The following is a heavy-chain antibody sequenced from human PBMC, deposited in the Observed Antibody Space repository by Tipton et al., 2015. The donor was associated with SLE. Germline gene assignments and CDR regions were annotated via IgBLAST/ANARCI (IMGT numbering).Heavy chain of an antibody. CDR1: GGSIDISSSF. CDR3: ARAGELSLYLDS. Sequence: TLSLTCAGSGGSIDISSSFWGWIRQSPGKALEWIGTVFHAGNTYYSPSLKSRVTISVDTSKNQFSLRLSSVTAADTAVYYCARAGELSLYLDSWGQGALVTVSS. V-gene: IGHV4-39*07. D-gene: IGHD3-16*02. CDR2: VFHAGNT. J-gene: IGHJ4*02.